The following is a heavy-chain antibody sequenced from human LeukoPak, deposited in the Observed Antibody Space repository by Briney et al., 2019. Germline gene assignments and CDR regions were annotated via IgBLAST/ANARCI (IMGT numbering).Heavy chain of an antibody. CDR1: GGSISSSSYY. J-gene: IGHJ3*02. Sequence: SETLSLTCTVSGGSISSSSYYWGWIRQPPGKGLEWIGSTYYSGSTYYNPSLKSRVTISVDTSKNQFSLKLSSVTAADTAVYYCAREVGAYYGSGRMRGAFDIWGQGTMVTVSS. D-gene: IGHD3-10*01. V-gene: IGHV4-39*02. CDR2: TYYSGST. CDR3: AREVGAYYGSGRMRGAFDI.